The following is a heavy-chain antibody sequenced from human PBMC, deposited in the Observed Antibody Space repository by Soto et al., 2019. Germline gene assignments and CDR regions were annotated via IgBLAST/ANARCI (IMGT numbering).Heavy chain of an antibody. CDR1: GYTFTSHS. CDR2: ISAYNGYT. CDR3: ARVGYYYGSGSYVFDP. Sequence: QVQLVQSGAEVKKPGASVKVSCKASGYTFTSHSIIWVRRAPGEGLEWVGWISAYNGYTNSAENFQGRVTMTTDASTNTAYIELRSLRSDDTAVYYCARVGYYYGSGSYVFDPWGQGTLVTVSS. D-gene: IGHD3-10*01. J-gene: IGHJ5*02. V-gene: IGHV1-18*04.